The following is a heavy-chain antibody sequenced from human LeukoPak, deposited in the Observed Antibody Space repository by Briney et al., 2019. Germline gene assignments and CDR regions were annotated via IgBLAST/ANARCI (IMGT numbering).Heavy chain of an antibody. CDR1: GYTFTGYY. J-gene: IGHJ3*02. Sequence: GASVKVSCKASGYTFTGYYMHWVRQAPGQGLEWMGWINPNSGGTNYAQKLQGRVTMTTDTSTSTAYMELRSLRSDDTAVYYCARVGRRDGGLPHAFDIWGQGTMVIVSS. CDR2: INPNSGGT. D-gene: IGHD2-21*01. CDR3: ARVGRRDGGLPHAFDI. V-gene: IGHV1-2*02.